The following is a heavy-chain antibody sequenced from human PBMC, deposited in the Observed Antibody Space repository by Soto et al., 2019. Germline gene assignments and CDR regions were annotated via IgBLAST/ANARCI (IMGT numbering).Heavy chain of an antibody. Sequence: QVQVVQSGDVVKETGASVRVSCKTSGYSFTAYGISWVRQAPGQGLEWMGWISCYNGETKYAQKVQGRVTMTTDTSTSTAYMEVRSLRSDDTAIYYCARDAPPPELRFLEWHNYDYNGMDVWGQGTTVTVSS. CDR1: GYSFTAYG. CDR2: ISCYNGET. D-gene: IGHD3-3*01. CDR3: ARDAPPPELRFLEWHNYDYNGMDV. V-gene: IGHV1-18*01. J-gene: IGHJ6*02.